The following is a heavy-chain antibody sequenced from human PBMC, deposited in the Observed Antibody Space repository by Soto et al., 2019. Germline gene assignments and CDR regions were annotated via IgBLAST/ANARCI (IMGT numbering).Heavy chain of an antibody. CDR3: AKDRARFLEWFRDYYYYGMDV. V-gene: IGHV3-23*01. Sequence: GGSLRLSCAASGFTFSSYAMSWVRQAPGKGLEWVSAISGSGGSTYYADSVKGRFTISRDISKNTLYLQMNSLRAEDTAVYYCAKDRARFLEWFRDYYYYGMDVWGQGTTVTVSS. J-gene: IGHJ6*02. CDR2: ISGSGGST. D-gene: IGHD3-3*01. CDR1: GFTFSSYA.